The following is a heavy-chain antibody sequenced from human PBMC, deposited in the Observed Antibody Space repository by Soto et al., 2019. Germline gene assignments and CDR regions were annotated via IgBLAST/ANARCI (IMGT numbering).Heavy chain of an antibody. V-gene: IGHV1-18*01. CDR1: GYTFTSYG. CDR3: AGSVYVDPEAFDI. J-gene: IGHJ3*02. CDR2: ISAYNGNT. D-gene: IGHD2-15*01. Sequence: QVQLVQSGAEVKKPGASVKVSCKASGYTFTSYGISWVRQAPGQGLEWMGWISAYNGNTNYSQKLQGRVTMTTDTSTRPAYTALRSLRSDDTAVYYCAGSVYVDPEAFDIVGEWTGITVS.